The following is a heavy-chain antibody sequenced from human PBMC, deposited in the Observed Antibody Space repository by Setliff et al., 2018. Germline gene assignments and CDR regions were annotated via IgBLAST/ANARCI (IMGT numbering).Heavy chain of an antibody. CDR3: AKGGDWDDEHYAFDI. D-gene: IGHD1-1*01. J-gene: IGHJ3*02. V-gene: IGHV3-11*03. Sequence: PGESLKISCEGSGFIFTKYFMSWFRQAPGKGLEWVSYVAPTGSFTKEADSVRGRFSVSRDNSKKSVFLQMNDLRVEDTAVYFCAKGGDWDDEHYAFDIWGQGTMVTVSS. CDR1: GFIFTKYF. CDR2: VAPTGSFT.